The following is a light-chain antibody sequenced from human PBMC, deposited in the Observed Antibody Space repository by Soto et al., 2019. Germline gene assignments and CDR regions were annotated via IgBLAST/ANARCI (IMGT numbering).Light chain of an antibody. Sequence: QSALTQPPSASGSPGQSVTVSCTGTSSDVDDYNFVSWYQQYPGKAPKVIIYEVNKRPSGVPDRFSGSKSGNTASLTVSGLQAEDEADYYCGSYAGRNYVRIFGGGTKLTVL. V-gene: IGLV2-8*01. J-gene: IGLJ2*01. CDR1: SSDVDDYNF. CDR3: GSYAGRNYVRI. CDR2: EVN.